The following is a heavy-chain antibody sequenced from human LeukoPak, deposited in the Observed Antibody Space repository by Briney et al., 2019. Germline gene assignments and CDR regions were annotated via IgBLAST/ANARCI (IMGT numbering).Heavy chain of an antibody. CDR3: ARMPQVVPVSYYFDY. V-gene: IGHV4-38-2*02. Sequence: SETLSLTCTVSGYSISSGYYWGWIRQPPGKGLEWIGSIYHSGSTYYNPSLRSRVTISVDTSKNQFSLKVNSVTAADTAVFYCARMPQVVPVSYYFDYWGQGALVTVSS. J-gene: IGHJ4*02. CDR1: GYSISSGYY. CDR2: IYHSGST. D-gene: IGHD2-2*01.